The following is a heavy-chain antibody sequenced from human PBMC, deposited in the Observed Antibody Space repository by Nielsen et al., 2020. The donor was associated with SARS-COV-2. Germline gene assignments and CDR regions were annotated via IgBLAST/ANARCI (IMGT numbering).Heavy chain of an antibody. V-gene: IGHV3-48*02. CDR3: ASQPVGRDAFDI. J-gene: IGHJ3*02. D-gene: IGHD1-26*01. Sequence: GGSLRLSCAASGFTFDTYAMNWVRQAPGKGLEWVSYISASSLNIRYAASVEGRFTVSRDNAKNSLYLQLNNLRDEDTAVYYCASQPVGRDAFDIWGQGTMVTVSS. CDR2: ISASSLNI. CDR1: GFTFDTYA.